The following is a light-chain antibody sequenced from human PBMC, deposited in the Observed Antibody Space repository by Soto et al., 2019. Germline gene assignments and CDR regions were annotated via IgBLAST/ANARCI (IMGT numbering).Light chain of an antibody. CDR1: QTVASN. J-gene: IGKJ2*01. CDR2: GAS. Sequence: EIVMTQSPASLSVSPGEGATLSCRASQTVASNLAWYQQKPGQAPRLLIHGASTRATGVPARFSGSGSGTDCTLNISGMQSEDFGVYYCQQYHNWPPQYTFGQGTKLQIK. V-gene: IGKV3-15*01. CDR3: QQYHNWPPQYT.